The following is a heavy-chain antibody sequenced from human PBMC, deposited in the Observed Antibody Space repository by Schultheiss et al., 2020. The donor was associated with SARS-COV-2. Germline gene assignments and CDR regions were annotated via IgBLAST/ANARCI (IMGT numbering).Heavy chain of an antibody. J-gene: IGHJ4*02. CDR2: IDPSDSYT. V-gene: IGHV5-10-1*04. Sequence: GGSLRLSCKGSGYSFTSYWISWVRQMPGEGLEWMGRIDPSDSYTTYSPSFQGQVTISADKSISTAYLQWSSLKASDTAMYYCARHATVGATPFDYWGQGTLVTVSS. CDR3: ARHATVGATPFDY. CDR1: GYSFTSYW. D-gene: IGHD1-26*01.